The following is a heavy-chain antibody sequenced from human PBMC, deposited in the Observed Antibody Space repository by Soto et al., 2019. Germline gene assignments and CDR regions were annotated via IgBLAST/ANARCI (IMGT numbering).Heavy chain of an antibody. CDR1: GFTFSSYA. CDR2: ITSSGDST. CDR3: AKKRTLSGTGYFDH. J-gene: IGHJ4*02. Sequence: GGSLRLSCAVSGFTFSSYAMSWVRQAPGKELEWVSAITSSGDSTWYAGSVKGRFTISRDNSKNTLYLQMNSLRAEDTAVYFCAKKRTLSGTGYFDHWGQGTLVTVSS. D-gene: IGHD6-13*01. V-gene: IGHV3-23*01.